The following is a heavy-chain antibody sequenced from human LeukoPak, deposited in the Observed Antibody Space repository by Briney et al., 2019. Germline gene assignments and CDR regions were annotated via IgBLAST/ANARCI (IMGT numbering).Heavy chain of an antibody. V-gene: IGHV4-31*03. J-gene: IGHJ4*02. Sequence: PSQTLSLTCTVSGGSISSGGSYWSWIRQHPGKGLEWIGYIYYSGSTYYNPSLKSRVTISVDTSKNQFSLKLRSVTAADTAVYYCASCQNYDILTGSIWHYFDFRGPGTLVTVSS. CDR1: GGSISSGGSY. D-gene: IGHD3-9*01. CDR3: ASCQNYDILTGSIWHYFDF. CDR2: IYYSGST.